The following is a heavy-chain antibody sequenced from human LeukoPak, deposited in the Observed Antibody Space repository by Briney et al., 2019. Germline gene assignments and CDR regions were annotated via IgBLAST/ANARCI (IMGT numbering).Heavy chain of an antibody. J-gene: IGHJ4*02. CDR1: GYTFTSYA. CDR3: AREGRDGYNYGYVDY. D-gene: IGHD5-24*01. V-gene: IGHV1-3*03. Sequence: ASVKVSCKASGYTFTSYAMHWVRQAPGQRLEGMGWINAGNGNTKYSQEFQGRVTITRDTSASTAYMELSSLRSEDMAVYYCAREGRDGYNYGYVDYWGQGTLVTVSS. CDR2: INAGNGNT.